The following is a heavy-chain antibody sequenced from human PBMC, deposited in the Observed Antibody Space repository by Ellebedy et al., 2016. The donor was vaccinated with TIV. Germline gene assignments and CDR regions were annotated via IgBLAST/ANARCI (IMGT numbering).Heavy chain of an antibody. D-gene: IGHD6-19*01. Sequence: SVKVSXXASGGTFSSYAISWVRQASGQGLEWMGGIIPIFGTANYAQKFQGRVTITADKSTSTAYMELSSLRSEDTAVYYCAFSVAGRYYYYGMDVWGQGTTVTVSS. J-gene: IGHJ6*02. CDR1: GGTFSSYA. V-gene: IGHV1-69*06. CDR3: AFSVAGRYYYYGMDV. CDR2: IIPIFGTA.